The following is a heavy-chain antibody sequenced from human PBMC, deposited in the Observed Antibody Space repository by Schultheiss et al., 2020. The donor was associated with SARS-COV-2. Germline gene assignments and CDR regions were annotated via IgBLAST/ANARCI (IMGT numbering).Heavy chain of an antibody. Sequence: SETLSLTCTVSGGSISSYYWSWIRQPPGKGLEWIGYIYYSGSTNYNPSLKSRVTISVDTSKKQFSLKLSSVTAADTAVYYCARDLYSSSFYYMDVWGKGTTVTVSS. CDR1: GGSISSYY. V-gene: IGHV4-59*01. J-gene: IGHJ6*03. CDR2: IYYSGST. CDR3: ARDLYSSSFYYMDV. D-gene: IGHD6-13*01.